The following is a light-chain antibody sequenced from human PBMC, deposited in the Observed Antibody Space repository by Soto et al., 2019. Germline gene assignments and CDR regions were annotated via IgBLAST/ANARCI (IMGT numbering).Light chain of an antibody. CDR2: DAS. CDR3: QQRRYWPVT. V-gene: IGKV3-11*01. J-gene: IGKJ1*01. Sequence: EIVLTQSPAILSMSPGERATLSCRASQSVSSYFAWYQQKPGQAPRLLIYDASNRATGVPARFSGSGSGTDFTLNISSLEPEDFAGYYCQQRRYWPVTFGQGPKVEIK. CDR1: QSVSSY.